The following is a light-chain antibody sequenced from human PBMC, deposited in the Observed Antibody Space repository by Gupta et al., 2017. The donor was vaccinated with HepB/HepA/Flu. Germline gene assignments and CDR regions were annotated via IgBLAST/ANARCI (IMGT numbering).Light chain of an antibody. CDR1: RSDVGGYNY. CDR2: EVS. V-gene: IGLV2-8*01. J-gene: IGLJ2*01. CDR3: SSDAGSNNLV. Sequence: SALTQPPSASGSPGPSVTISCTGTRSDVGGYNYVSWYQQHPGKAPKLMIYEVSKRPAGVPDRFSVSKSGNTASLTVSGLTEEEEADYYCSSDAGSNNLVFGGGTKLTVL.